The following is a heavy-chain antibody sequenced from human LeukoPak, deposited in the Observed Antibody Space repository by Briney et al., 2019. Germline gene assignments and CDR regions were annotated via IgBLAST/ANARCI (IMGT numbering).Heavy chain of an antibody. CDR3: ARDGVVVVADGNYYFDY. Sequence: GASVKVSCKASGYTFTGYYMHWVRQAPGQGLAWMGWINPNSGGTNYAQKFQGRVTMTRDTSISTAYMELSRLRSDDPAVYYCARDGVVVVADGNYYFDYWGQGTLVTVSS. J-gene: IGHJ4*02. CDR2: INPNSGGT. D-gene: IGHD2-15*01. V-gene: IGHV1-2*02. CDR1: GYTFTGYY.